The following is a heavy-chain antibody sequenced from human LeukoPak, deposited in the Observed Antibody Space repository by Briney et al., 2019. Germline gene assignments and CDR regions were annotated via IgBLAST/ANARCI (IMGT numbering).Heavy chain of an antibody. D-gene: IGHD3-22*01. CDR1: GFTFSSYA. CDR2: ITHSSDRT. V-gene: IGHV3-23*01. J-gene: IGHJ4*02. Sequence: GGSLRLSCAASGFTFSSYAMSWVRQAPGKGLEWVSSITHSSDRTYYADSVKGRFTISRDNPKNTLYLQMNSLRAEDTAVYFCAKRGVVIRVILVGFHKEAYYFDSWGQGALVTVSS. CDR3: AKRGVVIRVILVGFHKEAYYFDS.